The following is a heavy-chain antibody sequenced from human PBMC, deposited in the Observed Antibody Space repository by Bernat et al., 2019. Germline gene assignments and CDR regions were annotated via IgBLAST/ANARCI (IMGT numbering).Heavy chain of an antibody. V-gene: IGHV4-39*01. CDR3: ARRFDWSLYDY. D-gene: IGHD3-9*01. Sequence: QLQLQESGPGLVKPSETLSLTCTVSGGSISSSSYYWGWIRQPPGKGLEWIGSIYYSGSTYYNPSLKSRVTISVDTSKNQFSLKLSSVTAADTAVYYCARRFDWSLYDYWGQGTLVTVSP. CDR2: IYYSGST. J-gene: IGHJ4*02. CDR1: GGSISSSSYY.